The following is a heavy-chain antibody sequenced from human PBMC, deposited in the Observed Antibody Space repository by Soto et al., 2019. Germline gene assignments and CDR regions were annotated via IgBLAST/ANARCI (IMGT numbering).Heavy chain of an antibody. CDR1: GFTFSSYA. CDR3: AKGSIVRYFDY. D-gene: IGHD2-8*01. Sequence: SLRLSCAASGFTFSSYAISWVRQAPGKGLEWFSAISTSGDSTYYADSVKGWFTISRDNSKNTLFLQMNSLRADDTAVYYCAKGSIVRYFDYWGQGTLVTVSS. CDR2: ISTSGDST. J-gene: IGHJ4*02. V-gene: IGHV3-23*01.